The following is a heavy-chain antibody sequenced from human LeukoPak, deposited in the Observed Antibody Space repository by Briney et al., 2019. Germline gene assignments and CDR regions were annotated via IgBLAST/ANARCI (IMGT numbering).Heavy chain of an antibody. CDR2: IIPIFGTA. V-gene: IGHV1-69*05. J-gene: IGHJ6*03. CDR3: ARGVTESYYYYYYMDV. CDR1: GGTFSSYA. D-gene: IGHD1-14*01. Sequence: ASVKVSCKASGGTFSSYAISWVRQAPGQGLEWMGGIIPIFGTANYAQKFQGRVTITTDESTSTAYMGLSSLRSEDTAVYYCARGVTESYYYYYYMDVWGKGTTVTVSS.